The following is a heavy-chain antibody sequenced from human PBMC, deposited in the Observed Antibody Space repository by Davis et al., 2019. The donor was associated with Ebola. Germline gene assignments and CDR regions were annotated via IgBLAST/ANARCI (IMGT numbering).Heavy chain of an antibody. J-gene: IGHJ4*02. V-gene: IGHV3-66*01. Sequence: GGSLRLSCAASGFTVSSNYMSWVRQAPGKGLEWVSVSYSGGSTYYADSVKCRFTISRDNSKNTLYLQMNSLRAEDTAVYYCARDTYGGLLFDYWGQGTLVTVSS. D-gene: IGHD2-8*01. CDR2: SYSGGST. CDR1: GFTVSSNY. CDR3: ARDTYGGLLFDY.